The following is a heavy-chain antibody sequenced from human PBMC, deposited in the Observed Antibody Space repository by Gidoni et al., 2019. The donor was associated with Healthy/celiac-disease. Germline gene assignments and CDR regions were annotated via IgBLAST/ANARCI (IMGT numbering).Heavy chain of an antibody. Sequence: QVQLQQWGAGLLKPSETLSLTRAVYGGSFSGYYWSWIRQPPGKGLEWIGEINHSGSTNYNPSLKSRVTISVDTSKNQFSLKLSSVTAADTAVYYCARVGADYGDYFDYWGQGTLVTVSS. V-gene: IGHV4-34*01. CDR3: ARVGADYGDYFDY. D-gene: IGHD4-17*01. J-gene: IGHJ4*02. CDR1: GGSFSGYY. CDR2: INHSGST.